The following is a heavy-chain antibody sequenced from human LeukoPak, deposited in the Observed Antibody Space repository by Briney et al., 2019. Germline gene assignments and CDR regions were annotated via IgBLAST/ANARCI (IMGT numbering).Heavy chain of an antibody. CDR2: ISWNSGSI. Sequence: PGGSLRLSCAASGFTFDDYAMPWVRQAPGKGLEWVSGISWNSGSIAYADSVKGRFTISRDNAKNSLYLQMNSLRIEDTALYYCARDDTPSVAATSSFDYWGQGTLVTVSS. J-gene: IGHJ4*02. CDR1: GFTFDDYA. D-gene: IGHD6-19*01. V-gene: IGHV3-9*01. CDR3: ARDDTPSVAATSSFDY.